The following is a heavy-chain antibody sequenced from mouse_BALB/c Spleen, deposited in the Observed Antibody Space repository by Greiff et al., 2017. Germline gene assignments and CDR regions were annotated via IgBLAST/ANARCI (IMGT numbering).Heavy chain of an antibody. J-gene: IGHJ2*01. D-gene: IGHD1-2*01. CDR3: ARIHYYLDY. V-gene: IGHV3-2*02. CDR2: ISYSGST. Sequence: VQLQQSGPGLVKPSQSLSLTCTVTGYSITSDYAWNWIRQFPGNKLEWMGYISYSGSTSYNPSLKSRISITRDTSKNQFFLQLNSVTTEDTATYYCARIHYYLDYWGQGTTLTVSS. CDR1: GYSITSDYA.